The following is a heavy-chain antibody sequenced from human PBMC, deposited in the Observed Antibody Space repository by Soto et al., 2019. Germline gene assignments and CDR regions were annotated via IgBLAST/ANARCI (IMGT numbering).Heavy chain of an antibody. J-gene: IGHJ4*02. Sequence: EVQLVESGGGLVQPGESLRLSCAASGFTVSRYYMSWVRQAPGKGLEWVSILYSGGSTYYGDSVKGRFTIARDNSKNMLYLQMKNLRAEDTAVYYCAREWDTSGYVLKYWGQGTLVTVSS. CDR3: AREWDTSGYVLKY. D-gene: IGHD3-22*01. CDR2: LYSGGST. CDR1: GFTVSRYY. V-gene: IGHV3-66*01.